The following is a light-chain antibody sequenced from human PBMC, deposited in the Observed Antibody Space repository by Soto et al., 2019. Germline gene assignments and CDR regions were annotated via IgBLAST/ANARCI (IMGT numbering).Light chain of an antibody. CDR1: GSDVGGFNF. CDR3: STYTGTTTLGYV. Sequence: QSVLTQPASVSGSPGQSITISCTGTGSDVGGFNFVSWYQQHPGKAPKLIIYDVSDRPSGVSNRFSGSKSGNTASLTISGLQTEDEAAYYCSTYTGTTTLGYVFGTGIKVTVL. V-gene: IGLV2-14*03. CDR2: DVS. J-gene: IGLJ1*01.